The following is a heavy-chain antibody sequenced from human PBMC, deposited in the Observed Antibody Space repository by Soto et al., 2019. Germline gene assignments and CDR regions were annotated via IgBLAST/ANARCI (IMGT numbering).Heavy chain of an antibody. V-gene: IGHV4-39*01. Sequence: LKWIGTIYSSENTYYNPSLLSRVTISVDTSKNEFSLRLSSVTAADTAVYYCAIFFLNDTATTDI. J-gene: IGHJ3*02. D-gene: IGHD4-17*01. CDR2: IYSSENT. CDR3: AIFFLNDTATTDI.